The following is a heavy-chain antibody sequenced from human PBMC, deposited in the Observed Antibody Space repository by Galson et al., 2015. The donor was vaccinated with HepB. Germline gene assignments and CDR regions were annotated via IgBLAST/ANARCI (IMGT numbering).Heavy chain of an antibody. CDR2: IYWDDDK. D-gene: IGHD3/OR15-3a*01. CDR1: GFSLSTSGVA. V-gene: IGHV2-5*02. Sequence: PALVKPTQTLTLTCTFSGFSLSTSGVAVGWIRQPPGKALEWLALIYWDDDKRYSPSLKSRLTITKDTSKNQVVLTMTNMDPVDAGTYYCSHRDWRGFDPWGQGTLVTVSS. J-gene: IGHJ5*02. CDR3: SHRDWRGFDP.